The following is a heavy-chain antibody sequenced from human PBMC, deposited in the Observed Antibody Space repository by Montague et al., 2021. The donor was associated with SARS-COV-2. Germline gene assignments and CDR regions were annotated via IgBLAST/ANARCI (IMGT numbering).Heavy chain of an antibody. D-gene: IGHD2-21*01. V-gene: IGHV4-34*01. CDR1: GGSFSGYY. CDR3: ARAIQSQPLVVVIAIPRPFYYFDH. Sequence: SETLSLTCAVYGGSFSGYYWSWIRQPPGKGLEWIGEINHSGSTNYNLSLKSRVTISVDTSKNQFSLKLSSVTAADTAVYYCARAIQSQPLVVVIAIPRPFYYFDHWGQGTLVTVSS. J-gene: IGHJ4*02. CDR2: INHSGST.